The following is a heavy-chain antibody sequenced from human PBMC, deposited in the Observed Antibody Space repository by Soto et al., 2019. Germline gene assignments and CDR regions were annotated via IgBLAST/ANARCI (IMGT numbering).Heavy chain of an antibody. CDR1: GGSISSSSYY. V-gene: IGHV4-39*01. D-gene: IGHD2-15*01. CDR2: IYYSGST. J-gene: IGHJ6*02. Sequence: PKETLSLTCTVPGGSISSSSYYWGWIRQPPGKGLERIGRIYYSGSTYYHPSLKSRVTISVDTSKNQFSLKLSSVTAADTAVYYCASLTLLDCSGGSCYSGGMDVWGQGTTVTVSS. CDR3: ASLTLLDCSGGSCYSGGMDV.